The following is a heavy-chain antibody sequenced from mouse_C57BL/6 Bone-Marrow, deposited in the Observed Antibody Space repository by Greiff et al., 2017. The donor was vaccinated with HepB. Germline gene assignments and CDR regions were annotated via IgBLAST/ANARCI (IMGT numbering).Heavy chain of an antibody. CDR3: ARRLRSYYAMDY. J-gene: IGHJ4*01. Sequence: EVQVVESGGDLVKPGGSLKLSCAASGFTFSSYGMSWVRQTPDKRLEWVATISSGGSYTYYPDSVKGRFTISRDNAKNTLYLQMSSLKSEDTAMYYCARRLRSYYAMDYWGQGTSVTVSS. D-gene: IGHD2-4*01. V-gene: IGHV5-6*01. CDR2: ISSGGSYT. CDR1: GFTFSSYG.